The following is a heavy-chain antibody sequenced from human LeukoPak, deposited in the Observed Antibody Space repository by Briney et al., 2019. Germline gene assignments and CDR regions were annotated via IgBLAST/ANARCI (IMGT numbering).Heavy chain of an antibody. J-gene: IGHJ4*02. CDR1: GFTFSSYA. CDR3: AILVVPAAIQSPYFVY. V-gene: IGHV3-23*01. D-gene: IGHD2-2*01. CDR2: ISGSGGST. Sequence: PGGSLRLSCAASGFTFSSYAMSWVRQAPGKGLEWVSAISGSGGSTYYADSVKGRFTISRDSSKNTLYLQMNSLRAEDTAVYYCAILVVPAAIQSPYFVYWGQGTLVTVSS.